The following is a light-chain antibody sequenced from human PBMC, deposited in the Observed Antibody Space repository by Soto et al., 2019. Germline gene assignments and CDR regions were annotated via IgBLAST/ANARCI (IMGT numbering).Light chain of an antibody. CDR2: KAS. V-gene: IGKV1-5*03. CDR1: QSVAGW. CDR3: QQYNRHPCT. J-gene: IGKJ1*01. Sequence: DILMTQSPSTLSASVGDRVTITCRASQSVAGWLALYQHKPGKAPKLLIDKASSLESGVPSTFSGSASGTGFNLTTSSLHPDAVATYYSQQYNRHPCTFGQGIKVEIE.